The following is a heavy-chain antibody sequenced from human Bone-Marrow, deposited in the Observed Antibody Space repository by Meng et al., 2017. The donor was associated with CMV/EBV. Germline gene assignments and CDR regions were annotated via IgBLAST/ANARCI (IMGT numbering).Heavy chain of an antibody. Sequence: GESLKISCAASGFTFSSYWMHWVRQAPGKGLVWVSRINSDGSSTSYADSVKGRFTISRDNSKNTLYLQMNSLRAEDTAVYYCARDNARFLEWPYYYYGMDVWGQGTTVTVSS. V-gene: IGHV3-74*01. CDR3: ARDNARFLEWPYYYYGMDV. D-gene: IGHD3-3*01. CDR1: GFTFSSYW. J-gene: IGHJ6*02. CDR2: INSDGSST.